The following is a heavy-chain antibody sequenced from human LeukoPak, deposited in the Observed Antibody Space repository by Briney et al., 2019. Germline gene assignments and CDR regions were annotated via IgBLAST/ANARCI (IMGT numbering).Heavy chain of an antibody. CDR3: TRVDGSPDY. CDR2: INLKSGNT. Sequence: ASVKVSCKTSGYTFTSYAVNWVRQAPGQGLEWMGWINLKSGNTGHAQKFQGRVTITRDTSISTVYLELSSLRSEDTALYFCTRVDGSPDYWGQGTLVTVSS. J-gene: IGHJ4*02. D-gene: IGHD2-15*01. CDR1: GYTFTSYA. V-gene: IGHV1-8*03.